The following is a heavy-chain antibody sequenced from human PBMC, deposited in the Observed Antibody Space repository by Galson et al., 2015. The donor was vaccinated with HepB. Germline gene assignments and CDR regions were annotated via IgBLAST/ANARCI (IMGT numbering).Heavy chain of an antibody. CDR2: ISSSGSTI. CDR1: GFTFSSYE. V-gene: IGHV3-48*03. J-gene: IGHJ6*02. Sequence: SLRLSCAASGFTFSSYEMNWVRQAPGKGLEWVSYISSSGSTIYYADSVKGRFTISRDNAKNSLYLQMNSLRAEDTAVYYCARERREGNGMDVWGQGTTVTVSS. CDR3: ARERREGNGMDV.